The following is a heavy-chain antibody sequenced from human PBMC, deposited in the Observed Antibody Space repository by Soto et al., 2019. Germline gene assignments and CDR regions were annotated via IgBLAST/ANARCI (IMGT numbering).Heavy chain of an antibody. CDR1: SGSISSYY. D-gene: IGHD6-19*01. Sequence: SETLPLTCTVSSGSISSYYWSWIRQPPGKGLEWIGYIYYSGSTNYNPSLKSGVTISVDTSKNQFSLKLSSVTAADTAVYYCARDLYSSGWYHWFDPWGQGTLVTVSS. J-gene: IGHJ5*02. CDR2: IYYSGST. V-gene: IGHV4-59*01. CDR3: ARDLYSSGWYHWFDP.